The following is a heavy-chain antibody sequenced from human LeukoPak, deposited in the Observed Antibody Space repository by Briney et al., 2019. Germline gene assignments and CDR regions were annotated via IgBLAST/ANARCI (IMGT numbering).Heavy chain of an antibody. CDR3: AAMDSYSRGLYYYGMDV. Sequence: SVEVSCKASGFTFTSSAMQWVRQARGQRLEWIGWIVVGSGNTNYAQKFQERVTITRDMSTSTAHMELSSLRSEDTAVYYCAAMDSYSRGLYYYGMDVWGQGTTVTVSS. CDR1: GFTFTSSA. D-gene: IGHD6-19*01. V-gene: IGHV1-58*02. CDR2: IVVGSGNT. J-gene: IGHJ6*02.